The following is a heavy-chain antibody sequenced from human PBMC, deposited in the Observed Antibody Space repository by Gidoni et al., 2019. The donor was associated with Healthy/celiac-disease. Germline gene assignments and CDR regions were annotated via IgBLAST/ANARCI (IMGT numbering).Heavy chain of an antibody. Sequence: QVQLVASGGGVVQPGRSLRLSCAASGFTFSSYGMHWVRQAPGKGLEWVAVIWYDGSNKYYADSVKGRFTISRDNSKNTLYLQMNSLRAEDTAVYYCARDPYSGSYYFDYWGQGTLVTVSS. CDR2: IWYDGSNK. J-gene: IGHJ4*02. CDR1: GFTFSSYG. V-gene: IGHV3-33*01. D-gene: IGHD1-26*01. CDR3: ARDPYSGSYYFDY.